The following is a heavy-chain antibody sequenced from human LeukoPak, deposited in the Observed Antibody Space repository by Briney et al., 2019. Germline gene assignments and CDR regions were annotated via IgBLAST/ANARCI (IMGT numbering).Heavy chain of an antibody. V-gene: IGHV4-59*01. Sequence: PSETLSLTCTVSGGSIGNYYWTWIRQSPGKGLEWIGYVHYSGYSDYNPSLKSRVSISLDTSKIQFSLELMSVTAADTAVYYCAREAHNLYLDDWGLGTLVTVSS. CDR1: GGSIGNYY. CDR2: VHYSGYS. D-gene: IGHD2/OR15-2a*01. CDR3: AREAHNLYLDD. J-gene: IGHJ4*02.